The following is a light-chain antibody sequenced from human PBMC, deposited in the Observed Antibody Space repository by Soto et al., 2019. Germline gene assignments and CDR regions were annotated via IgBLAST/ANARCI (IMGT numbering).Light chain of an antibody. CDR1: YDISSS. CDR3: QQLSHYPYT. J-gene: IGKJ2*01. CDR2: DSS. Sequence: DIQLTQSPSFLSASVEDRVTISCRASYDISSSLAWYQQEPGKPPKLLIYDSSTLQTGVPSGFTGSGSGMKFTLTIGGRQFGDFATYFCQQLSHYPYTFGQGTKLEI. V-gene: IGKV1-9*01.